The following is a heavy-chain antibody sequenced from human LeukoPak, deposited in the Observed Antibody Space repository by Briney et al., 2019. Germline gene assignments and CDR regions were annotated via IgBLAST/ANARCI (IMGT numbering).Heavy chain of an antibody. CDR2: IGDNGVTT. V-gene: IGHV3-23*01. D-gene: IGHD3-10*01. Sequence: GGSLRLSCAASGFTFNTYVMTWVRQAPGKGLEWVSGIGDNGVTTYYADSVRGRFTISRDNSKNTLYLQMNSLGAEDTAIYYCATARGSTYYSDYWGQGTLVTVSS. CDR3: ATARGSTYYSDY. J-gene: IGHJ4*02. CDR1: GFTFNTYV.